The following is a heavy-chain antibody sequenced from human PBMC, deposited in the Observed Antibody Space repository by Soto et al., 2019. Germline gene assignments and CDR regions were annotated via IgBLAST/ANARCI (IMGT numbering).Heavy chain of an antibody. V-gene: IGHV3-33*01. CDR2: IWYDGSNK. D-gene: IGHD4-17*01. CDR3: ARESRATVTKGYFQH. J-gene: IGHJ1*01. CDR1: GFTFSSYG. Sequence: QVQLVESGGGVVQPGRSLRLSCAASGFTFSSYGMHWVRQAPGKGLEWVAVIWYDGSNKYYADSVKGRFTISRDNSKNTLYLQMNSLRAEDTAVYYCARESRATVTKGYFQHWGQGTLVTVSS.